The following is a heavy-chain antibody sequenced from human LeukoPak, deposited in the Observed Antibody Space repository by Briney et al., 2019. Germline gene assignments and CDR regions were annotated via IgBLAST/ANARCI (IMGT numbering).Heavy chain of an antibody. Sequence: AASVKVSCKASGYTFTSYDINWVRQATGQGLEWMGWMNPNSGNTGYAQKFQGRVTMTRNTSISTARTELSSLRSEDTAVYYCARGLSGSGFPGWGQGTLVTVSS. CDR2: MNPNSGNT. D-gene: IGHD6-19*01. CDR3: ARGLSGSGFPG. J-gene: IGHJ4*02. V-gene: IGHV1-8*01. CDR1: GYTFTSYD.